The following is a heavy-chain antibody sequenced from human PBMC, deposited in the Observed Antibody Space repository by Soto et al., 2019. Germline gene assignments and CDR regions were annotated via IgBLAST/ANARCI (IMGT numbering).Heavy chain of an antibody. Sequence: SVKVSCKASGGTFSSYAISWVRQAPGQGLEWMGGIIPIFGTANYAQKFQGRVTITADKSTSTAYMELSSLRSEDTAVYYCARDRSQEQMEPPDYYYYGMDVWGQGTTVTVSS. CDR1: GGTFSSYA. J-gene: IGHJ6*02. D-gene: IGHD6-13*01. V-gene: IGHV1-69*06. CDR3: ARDRSQEQMEPPDYYYYGMDV. CDR2: IIPIFGTA.